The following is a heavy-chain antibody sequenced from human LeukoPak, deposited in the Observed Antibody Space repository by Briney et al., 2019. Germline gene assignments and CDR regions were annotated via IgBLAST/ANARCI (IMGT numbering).Heavy chain of an antibody. Sequence: SETLSLTCAVYGGSFSGYYWSWIRQPPGKGLEWIGEINHSGSTNYNPSLKSRVTISVDTSKNRFSLKLSSVTAADTAVYYCARGLEIIAAAAPDYWGQGTLVTVSS. V-gene: IGHV4-34*01. CDR1: GGSFSGYY. J-gene: IGHJ4*02. D-gene: IGHD6-13*01. CDR3: ARGLEIIAAAAPDY. CDR2: INHSGST.